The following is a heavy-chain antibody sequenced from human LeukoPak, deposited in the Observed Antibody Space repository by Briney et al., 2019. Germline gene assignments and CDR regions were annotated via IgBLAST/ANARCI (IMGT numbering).Heavy chain of an antibody. CDR1: GGSISSHY. V-gene: IGHV4-59*11. CDR3: ARDGIAAAVGNYYYYYMDV. Sequence: PSETLSLTCTVSGGSISSHYWSWIRQPPGKGLEWIGYIYYSGSTNYNPSLKSRVTISVDTSKNQFSLKLSSVTAADTAVYYCARDGIAAAVGNYYYYYMDVWGKGTTVAASS. J-gene: IGHJ6*03. D-gene: IGHD6-13*01. CDR2: IYYSGST.